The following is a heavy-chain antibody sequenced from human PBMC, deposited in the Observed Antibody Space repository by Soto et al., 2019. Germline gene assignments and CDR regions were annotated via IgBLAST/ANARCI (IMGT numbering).Heavy chain of an antibody. V-gene: IGHV3-13*01. CDR1: GFAFSTFD. CDR3: ARGRSFSYDSTPPPMFDP. CDR2: IGTLSDA. Sequence: VGSLRLSCAVSGFAFSTFDIHWVRQAPGKGLEWVSGIGTLSDAFYAASVQGRFTISRQNAKNSVYLQMNSPRAGDTAFYYCARGRSFSYDSTPPPMFDPWGQGTLVTVSS. J-gene: IGHJ5*02. D-gene: IGHD3-10*01.